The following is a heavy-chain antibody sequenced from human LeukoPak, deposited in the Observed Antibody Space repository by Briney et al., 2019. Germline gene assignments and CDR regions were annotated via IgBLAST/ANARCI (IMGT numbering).Heavy chain of an antibody. CDR3: AKGQYYYDSSGYFDY. V-gene: IGHV3-23*01. Sequence: PGGSLRLSCAASGFTFSSYAMSWVRQAPGKGLEWVSAISGSGGSTYYADSVKGRFTISRDNSKNTLYLQMNSLRAEDTVVYYCAKGQYYYDSSGYFDYWGQGTLVTVSS. CDR2: ISGSGGST. D-gene: IGHD3-22*01. CDR1: GFTFSSYA. J-gene: IGHJ4*02.